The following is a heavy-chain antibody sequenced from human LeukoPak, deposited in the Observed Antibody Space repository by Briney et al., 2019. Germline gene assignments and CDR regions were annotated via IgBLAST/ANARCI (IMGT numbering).Heavy chain of an antibody. CDR2: ISGSGGST. V-gene: IGHV3-23*01. CDR1: GFTFSSYA. CDR3: AKGLLWFGELSPVDY. J-gene: IGHJ4*02. D-gene: IGHD3-10*01. Sequence: GGSLRLSCAASGFTFSSYAMSWVRQAAGKGLKWVSAISGSGGSTYYADSVKGRFTISRDNSKNTLYLQMNSPRAEDTAAYYCAKGLLWFGELSPVDYWGQGTLVTVSS.